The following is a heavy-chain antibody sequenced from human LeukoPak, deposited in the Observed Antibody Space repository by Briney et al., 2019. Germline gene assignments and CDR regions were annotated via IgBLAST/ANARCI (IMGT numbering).Heavy chain of an antibody. CDR3: ARLSTIVATINVDYYYGMDV. D-gene: IGHD5-12*01. CDR1: GGTFSSYA. J-gene: IGHJ6*04. V-gene: IGHV1-69*06. Sequence: SVKVSCKASGGTFSSYAISWVRQAPGQGLEWMGGIIPIFGTANYAQKFQGRVTITADKSTSTAYMELGSLRSEDTAAYYCARLSTIVATINVDYYYGMDVWGKGTTVTVSS. CDR2: IIPIFGTA.